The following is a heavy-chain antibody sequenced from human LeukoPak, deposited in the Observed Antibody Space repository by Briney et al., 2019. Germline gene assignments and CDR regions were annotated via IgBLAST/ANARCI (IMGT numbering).Heavy chain of an antibody. CDR1: GYTFTGYY. CDR2: INPNSGGT. J-gene: IGHJ4*02. D-gene: IGHD6-6*01. V-gene: IGHV1-2*02. CDR3: ARLSIAGQTSQGYDY. Sequence: ASVKVSCKASGYTFTGYYMHWVRQAPGQGLEWMGWINPNSGGTNYAQKFQGRVTMTRDTSISTAYMELSRLRSDDTAVYYCARLSIAGQTSQGYDYWGQGTLVIVSS.